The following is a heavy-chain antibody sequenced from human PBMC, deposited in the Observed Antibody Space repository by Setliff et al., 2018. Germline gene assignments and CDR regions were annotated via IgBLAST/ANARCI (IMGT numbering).Heavy chain of an antibody. Sequence: GGSLRLSCAASGFDFSDAWMSWVRQAPGKGPEWVGLIKSKAGGGTTDYAAPVKGRFTISRDDSKNTMYLQMNSLKTEDTAVYYCARLALTGYDSSGYYYALDYYYYMDVWGKGTTVTVSS. CDR3: ARLALTGYDSSGYYYALDYYYYMDV. CDR2: IKSKAGGGTT. D-gene: IGHD3-22*01. CDR1: GFDFSDAW. J-gene: IGHJ6*03. V-gene: IGHV3-15*01.